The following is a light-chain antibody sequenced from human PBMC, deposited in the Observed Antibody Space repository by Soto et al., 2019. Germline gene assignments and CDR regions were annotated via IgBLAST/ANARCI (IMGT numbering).Light chain of an antibody. CDR2: GAS. Sequence: EIVLTQSPGHMSLSPGERATLSCRASQSVSSSYLAWYQQKPGQAPRLLIYGASSRATGIPDRFSGSGSGTDFTLTISRLEPEDFAVYYCQQYGSSLPWTFGQGTKVEIK. CDR3: QQYGSSLPWT. V-gene: IGKV3-20*01. CDR1: QSVSSSY. J-gene: IGKJ1*01.